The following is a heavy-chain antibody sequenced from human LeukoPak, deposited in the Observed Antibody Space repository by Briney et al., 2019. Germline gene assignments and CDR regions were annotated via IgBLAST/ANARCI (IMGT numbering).Heavy chain of an antibody. J-gene: IGHJ4*02. CDR1: GFTFSSYG. V-gene: IGHV3-30*02. CDR3: AKDTLAITGTGEGTAY. D-gene: IGHD1-7*01. CDR2: IRYDGSNK. Sequence: GGSLRLSCAASGFTFSSYGMHWVRQAPGKGLEWVAFIRYDGSNKYYADSVKGRFTISRDNSKNTLYLQMNSLRAEDTAVYYCAKDTLAITGTGEGTAYWGQGTLVTVSS.